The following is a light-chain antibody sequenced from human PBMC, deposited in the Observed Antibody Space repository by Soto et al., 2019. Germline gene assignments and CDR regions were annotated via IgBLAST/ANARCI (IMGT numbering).Light chain of an antibody. V-gene: IGKV1-39*01. CDR2: AAS. J-gene: IGKJ1*01. CDR3: QQSYNSPQT. CDR1: QSISSS. Sequence: DIQLTQSPSSLSASAGHRVTITCRTSQSISSSLNWYQHKPGEAPKLLIYAASSLQSGVPSRFSGSGSGTDFTLTISSLQPEDFATYSCQQSYNSPQTFGRGTKVDIK.